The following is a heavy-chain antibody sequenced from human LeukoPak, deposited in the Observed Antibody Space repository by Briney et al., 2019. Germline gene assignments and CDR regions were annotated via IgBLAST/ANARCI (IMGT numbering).Heavy chain of an antibody. CDR2: IYYSGST. D-gene: IGHD6-6*01. J-gene: IGHJ4*02. Sequence: SETLSLTCTVSGGSISSYYWSWIRQPPGKGLEWIGYIYYSGSTNYNPSLKSRVTISVDTSENQFSLKLSSVTAADTAVYYCARSRGIAARLAAWGQGTLVTVSS. CDR1: GGSISSYY. CDR3: ARSRGIAARLAA. V-gene: IGHV4-59*01.